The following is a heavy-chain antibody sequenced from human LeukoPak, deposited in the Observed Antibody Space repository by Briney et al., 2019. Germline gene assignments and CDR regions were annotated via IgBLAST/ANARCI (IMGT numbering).Heavy chain of an antibody. J-gene: IGHJ4*02. D-gene: IGHD3-16*01. V-gene: IGHV3-23*01. CDR2: ISGSGAYP. Sequence: GGSLRLSCAAFGFIFSSYAMTWVRQAPGNGLEWISTISGSGAYPFHADSVKGRFTISRDNSKNTMYLQMTSLRAEDTAVYYCAKQPLNDYIWENWGQGTLVTVSS. CDR3: AKQPLNDYIWEN. CDR1: GFIFSSYA.